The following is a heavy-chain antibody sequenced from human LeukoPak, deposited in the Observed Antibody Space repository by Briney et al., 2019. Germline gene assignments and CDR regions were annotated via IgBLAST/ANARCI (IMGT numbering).Heavy chain of an antibody. CDR3: ARSYYDSSVIDY. V-gene: IGHV3-21*01. J-gene: IGHJ4*02. Sequence: PGGSLRLSSAASGFTFSSYSMNWVRQAPGKGLEWVSSISSSSFISYAADSVKGRFTISRDDAKNSLYLQMTSLRAEDTAVYYCARSYYDSSVIDYWGQGTLVTVSS. CDR1: GFTFSSYS. CDR2: ISSSSFI. D-gene: IGHD3-22*01.